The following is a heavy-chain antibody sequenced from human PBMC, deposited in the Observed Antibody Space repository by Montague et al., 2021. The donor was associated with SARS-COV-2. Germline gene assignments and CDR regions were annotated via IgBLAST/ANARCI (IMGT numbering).Heavy chain of an antibody. CDR2: ICYDGST. J-gene: IGHJ4*02. D-gene: IGHD2-8*01. V-gene: IGHV4-39*01. Sequence: SETLSLTCTVAGDSIRSSSYYWGWIRQPPGRGLEWIGSICYDGSTYYNPSFKSRVTISVDTSKTQFSLKLSSVTAADTAVYYCARGQEVYAINGDLNYWGQGTLVTVSS. CDR3: ARGQEVYAINGDLNY. CDR1: GDSIRSSSYY.